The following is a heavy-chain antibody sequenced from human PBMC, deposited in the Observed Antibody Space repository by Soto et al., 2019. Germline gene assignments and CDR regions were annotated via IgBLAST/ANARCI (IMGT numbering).Heavy chain of an antibody. Sequence: VQLVQSGSEVKKPGSSVKVSCKASGDTSTTYVVSWVRQAPGNGLEWRGGINPMSRTAKYAEKYSGRVTITADEATKTVYLDLTTLRFEDTAVYFCVRGTYCGASCYFAREYWGQGTLVAVSS. CDR1: GDTSTTYV. CDR3: VRGTYCGASCYFAREY. J-gene: IGHJ4*02. V-gene: IGHV1-69*01. CDR2: INPMSRTA. D-gene: IGHD2-2*01.